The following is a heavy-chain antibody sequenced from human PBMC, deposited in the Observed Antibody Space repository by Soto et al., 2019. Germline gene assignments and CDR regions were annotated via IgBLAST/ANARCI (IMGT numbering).Heavy chain of an antibody. Sequence: ASVKVSCKASGYTFTSYDINWVRQATGQGLEWMGWMNPNSGNTGYAQKFQGRVTMTRNTSISTAYMELSSLRSEDTAVYYCARGLERMGDIVVVPAASFDYWGQGTLVTVSS. V-gene: IGHV1-8*01. CDR1: GYTFTSYD. D-gene: IGHD2-2*01. CDR3: ARGLERMGDIVVVPAASFDY. CDR2: MNPNSGNT. J-gene: IGHJ4*02.